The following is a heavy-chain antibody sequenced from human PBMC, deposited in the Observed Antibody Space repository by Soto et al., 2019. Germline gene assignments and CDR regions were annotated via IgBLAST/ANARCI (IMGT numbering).Heavy chain of an antibody. CDR3: ATAVGLMGSKTAFDI. CDR2: INPNSGGT. D-gene: IGHD2-8*01. V-gene: IGHV1-2*04. CDR1: GYTFTGYY. J-gene: IGHJ3*02. Sequence: ASVKVSCKASGYTFTGYYMHWVRQAPGQGLEWMGWINPNSGGTNYAQKFQGWVTMTRDTSTSTAYMELSRLRSEDTAVYYCATAVGLMGSKTAFDIWGQGTKVTVSS.